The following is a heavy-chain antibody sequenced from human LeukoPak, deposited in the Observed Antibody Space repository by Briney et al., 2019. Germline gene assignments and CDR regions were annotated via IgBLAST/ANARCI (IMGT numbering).Heavy chain of an antibody. Sequence: PSETLSLTCAVYGGSFSDYYWTWIRQPPGKGLEWIGEINHSGSTNYNPSLKSRVTISVDTSKNQFSLKLSSVTAADTAVYYCARESRGDWFDPWGQGTLVTVSS. V-gene: IGHV4-34*01. CDR2: INHSGST. CDR1: GGSFSDYY. CDR3: ARESRGDWFDP. D-gene: IGHD5-24*01. J-gene: IGHJ5*02.